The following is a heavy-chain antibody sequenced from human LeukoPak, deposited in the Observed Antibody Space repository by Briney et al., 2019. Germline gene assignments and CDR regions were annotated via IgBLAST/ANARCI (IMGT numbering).Heavy chain of an antibody. J-gene: IGHJ3*02. CDR1: EFSLSDYT. Sequence: GGSLRLSCAASEFSLSDYTMIWVRQAPGKGLEWVSTISSSRSRTYYADSANGRFTISRDISKNTLYLQMNSLRADDTAVYYCAKAGPDGDAFDIWGQGTMVSVSS. CDR2: ISSSRSRT. CDR3: AKAGPDGDAFDI. V-gene: IGHV3-23*01.